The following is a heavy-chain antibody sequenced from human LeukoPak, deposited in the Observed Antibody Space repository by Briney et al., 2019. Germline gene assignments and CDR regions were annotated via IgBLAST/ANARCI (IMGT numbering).Heavy chain of an antibody. CDR3: ARMGEYSGYATH. J-gene: IGHJ4*02. Sequence: KPSETLSLTCTVSGGSLSSYYWSWIRQPPGKGLEWIGYIYSTGSANYNPSLKSRVTLSVDTAKNQFSLKLNSVTAADTAVYYCARMGEYSGYATHWGQGTVVTVSS. V-gene: IGHV4-59*08. CDR1: GGSLSSYY. D-gene: IGHD5-12*01. CDR2: IYSTGSA.